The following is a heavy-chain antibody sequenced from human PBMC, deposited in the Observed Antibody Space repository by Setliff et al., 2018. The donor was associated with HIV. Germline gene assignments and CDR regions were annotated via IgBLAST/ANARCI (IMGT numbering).Heavy chain of an antibody. J-gene: IGHJ4*02. D-gene: IGHD5-12*01. CDR3: ARHFGWLPREIDY. Sequence: TSETLSLTCAVSSYSISSGYYWGWIRQPPGKGLEWIGNIYHSGSTYYTPSPKGLVTISVDTSKNQFSLKLSSVTAADTAVYYCARHFGWLPREIDYWGQGTLVTVSS. V-gene: IGHV4-38-2*01. CDR2: IYHSGST. CDR1: SYSISSGYY.